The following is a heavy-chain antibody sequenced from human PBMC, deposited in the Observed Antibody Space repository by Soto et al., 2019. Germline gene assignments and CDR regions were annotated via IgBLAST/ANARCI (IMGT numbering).Heavy chain of an antibody. Sequence: GASVKVSCKASGGTFSSYTISWVRQAPGQGLEWMGRIIPILGIANYAQEFQGRVTITADKSTSTAYMELSSLRSEDTAVYYCARDLGETTRTHYYYYYMDVWGKGTTVTVSS. CDR1: GGTFSSYT. V-gene: IGHV1-69*04. CDR2: IIPILGIA. CDR3: ARDLGETTRTHYYYYYMDV. J-gene: IGHJ6*03.